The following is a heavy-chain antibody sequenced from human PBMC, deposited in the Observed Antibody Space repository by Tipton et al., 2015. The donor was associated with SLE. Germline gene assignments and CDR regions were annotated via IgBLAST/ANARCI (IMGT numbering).Heavy chain of an antibody. J-gene: IGHJ5*02. CDR3: ARHDTNYGRNWFDP. CDR2: ITNNGNT. D-gene: IGHD2-8*01. CDR1: GVSISGSNYY. Sequence: TLSLTCTVSGVSISGSNYYWDWIRQPPGKGPEWIGRITNNGNTYYIPSLQSRVTMSVDTSKNHFSLKLSSVTAADAAVYYCARHDTNYGRNWFDPWGQGTLVTVSS. V-gene: IGHV4-39*01.